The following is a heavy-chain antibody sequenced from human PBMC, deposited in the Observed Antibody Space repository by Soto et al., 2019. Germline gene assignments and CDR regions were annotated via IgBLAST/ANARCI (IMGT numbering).Heavy chain of an antibody. CDR1: GFTVSSNY. Sequence: EVQLVESGGGLVQPGGSLRLSCAASGFTVSSNYMSWVRQAPGKGLEWVSGIYSGGSTYYADSVKGRFTISRDNSKNTLYLQMNSLRAEDTAVYYCASTEVPAAMMSTYYYYYGMDVWGQGTTVTVSS. CDR3: ASTEVPAAMMSTYYYYYGMDV. D-gene: IGHD2-2*01. J-gene: IGHJ6*02. V-gene: IGHV3-66*01. CDR2: IYSGGST.